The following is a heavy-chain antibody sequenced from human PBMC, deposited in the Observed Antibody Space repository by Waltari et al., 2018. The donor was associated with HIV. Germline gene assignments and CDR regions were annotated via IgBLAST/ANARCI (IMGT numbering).Heavy chain of an antibody. CDR2: ISGSAYST. CDR1: GFTFSNHA. J-gene: IGHJ6*02. Sequence: EVQLLESGGGLVQPGGSLGLSCEASGFTFSNHAISWVRQAPGKGLEWVSAISGSAYSTYYAESVKGRFTISRDNSKNKLYLQMNSLRAEDTAVYFCVKEHQYSHTWYSYYGMDVWGQGTTVTVSS. D-gene: IGHD6-13*01. V-gene: IGHV3-23*01. CDR3: VKEHQYSHTWYSYYGMDV.